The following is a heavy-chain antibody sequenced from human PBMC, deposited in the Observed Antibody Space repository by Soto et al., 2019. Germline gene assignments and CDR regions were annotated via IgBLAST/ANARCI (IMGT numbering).Heavy chain of an antibody. CDR3: ARDGSGYRSRASPMDF. D-gene: IGHD3-22*01. V-gene: IGHV1-69*01. CDR2: IIPIFGTA. Sequence: QVQLVQSGAEVKKPGSSVKVSCKASGDTFSSYAISWVRQAPGQGLEWMGGIIPIFGTANYAQKFQGRVTITADESTSTDYMELSSLRYEDTAVYYCARDGSGYRSRASPMDFWGQGTTVPVSS. CDR1: GDTFSSYA. J-gene: IGHJ6*02.